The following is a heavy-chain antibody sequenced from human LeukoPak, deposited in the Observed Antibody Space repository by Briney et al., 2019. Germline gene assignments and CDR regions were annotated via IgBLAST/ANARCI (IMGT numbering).Heavy chain of an antibody. D-gene: IGHD6-13*01. CDR1: GFTFSSYS. CDR3: AREAIAAAGTGDY. CDR2: ISSSSSYI. Sequence: GGSLRLSCAASGFTFSSYSMNWVRQAPGKGLEWVSSISSSSSYIYYADSVKDRFTISRDNAKNSLYLQMNSLRAEDTAVYYCAREAIAAAGTGDYWGQGTLVTVSS. J-gene: IGHJ4*02. V-gene: IGHV3-21*01.